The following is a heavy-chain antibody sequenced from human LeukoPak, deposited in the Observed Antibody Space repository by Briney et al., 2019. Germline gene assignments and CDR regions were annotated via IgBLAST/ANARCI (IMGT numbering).Heavy chain of an antibody. CDR3: ARGPSSGWYHL. D-gene: IGHD6-19*01. J-gene: IGHJ5*02. Sequence: SETLSLACAVYGGSFTGYYWSWIRQPPGKGLEWIGETNHSGSTYYTPSLKSRATISVDTSKNQFSLKLSSVTAADTAVYYCARGPSSGWYHLWGQGTLVTVSS. V-gene: IGHV4-34*01. CDR1: GGSFTGYY. CDR2: TNHSGST.